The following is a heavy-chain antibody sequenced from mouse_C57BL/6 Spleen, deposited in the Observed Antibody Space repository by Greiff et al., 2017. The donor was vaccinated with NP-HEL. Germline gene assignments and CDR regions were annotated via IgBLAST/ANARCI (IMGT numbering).Heavy chain of an antibody. Sequence: QVQLKESGAELVRPGASVTLSCKASGYTFTDYEMHWVKQTPVHGLEWIGAIDPETGGTAYNQKFKGKAILTADKSSSTAYMELRSLTSEDSAVYYCTLDSSGYRDSFDYWGQGTTLTVSS. CDR3: TLDSSGYRDSFDY. CDR1: GYTFTDYE. D-gene: IGHD3-2*02. V-gene: IGHV1-15*01. CDR2: IDPETGGT. J-gene: IGHJ2*01.